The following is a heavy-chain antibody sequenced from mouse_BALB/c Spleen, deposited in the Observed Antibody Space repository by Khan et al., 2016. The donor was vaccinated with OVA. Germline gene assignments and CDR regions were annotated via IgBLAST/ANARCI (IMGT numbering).Heavy chain of an antibody. J-gene: IGHJ3*01. Sequence: EVKLVESGGDLVEPGGSLKLSCAASGFTFSTYGMSWVRQTPVKRLEWVATISSVGDYTYYPDNVKGRFTISRDNAKNTLYLQMSSLKSEDTAMFYCASHLTGSFAYWGQGTLVTVST. V-gene: IGHV5-6*01. D-gene: IGHD4-1*01. CDR2: ISSVGDYT. CDR1: GFTFSTYG. CDR3: ASHLTGSFAY.